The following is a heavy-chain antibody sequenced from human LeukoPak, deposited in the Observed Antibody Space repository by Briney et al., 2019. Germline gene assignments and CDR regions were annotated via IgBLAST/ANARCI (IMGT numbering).Heavy chain of an antibody. CDR2: INSDGSST. V-gene: IGHV3-74*01. CDR3: ASSVVAAIYYFDY. CDR1: GFTFSSYW. J-gene: IGHJ4*02. Sequence: GGSLRLSCAASGFTFSSYWMHWVRQAPGKGLVWVSRINSDGSSTSYADSVKGRFTISRDNAKNTLYLQMNSLRAEDTAVYYCASSVVAAIYYFDYWGQGTLVTVSS. D-gene: IGHD2-15*01.